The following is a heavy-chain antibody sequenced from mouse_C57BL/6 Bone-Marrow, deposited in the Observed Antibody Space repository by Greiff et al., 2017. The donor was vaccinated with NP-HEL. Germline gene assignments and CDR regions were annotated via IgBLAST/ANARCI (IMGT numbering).Heavy chain of an antibody. CDR1: GYTFTSYG. D-gene: IGHD2-3*01. Sequence: VKLQESGAELARPGASVKLSCKASGYTFTSYGIRWVKQRTGQGLEWIGEIYPRSGNTYYNEKFKGKATLAADKSSSTAYMELRSLTSDDSAFYVCARDVGWLLRLGCAMDYWGQGTSVTVSS. CDR3: ARDVGWLLRLGCAMDY. CDR2: IYPRSGNT. J-gene: IGHJ4*01. V-gene: IGHV1-81*01.